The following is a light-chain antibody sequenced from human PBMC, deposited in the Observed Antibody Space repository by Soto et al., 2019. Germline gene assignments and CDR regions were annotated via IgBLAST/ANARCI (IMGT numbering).Light chain of an antibody. J-gene: IGLJ3*02. CDR1: SSNIGSNT. CDR3: AAWDDSLSWV. CDR2: SNN. V-gene: IGLV1-44*01. Sequence: QSVLTQPPSASRTPGQRVTISCSGSSSNIGSNTVNWYQQLPGTAPKHLIFSNNQRPSGVPDRFSGSKSGTSASLAISGLQPEDEADYYCAAWDDSLSWVFGGGTKLTVL.